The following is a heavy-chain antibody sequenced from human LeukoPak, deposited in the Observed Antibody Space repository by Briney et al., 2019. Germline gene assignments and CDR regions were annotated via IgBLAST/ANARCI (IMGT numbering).Heavy chain of an antibody. CDR3: ARDRPGRYCSTISCYSASPFDP. J-gene: IGHJ5*02. D-gene: IGHD2-2*02. CDR2: IIPIFGTA. Sequence: SVKVSCKASGGTVSRYPISWVRQAPGQGLEWMGGIIPIFGTANYAQKFQGRVTITADESTSTAYMELSSLRSEDTAVYYCARDRPGRYCSTISCYSASPFDPWGQGTLVTVSS. V-gene: IGHV1-69*01. CDR1: GGTVSRYP.